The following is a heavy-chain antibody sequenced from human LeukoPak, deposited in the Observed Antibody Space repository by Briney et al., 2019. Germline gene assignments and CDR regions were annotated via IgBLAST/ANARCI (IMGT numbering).Heavy chain of an antibody. D-gene: IGHD5-24*01. V-gene: IGHV4-38-2*01. J-gene: IGHJ5*02. Sequence: PSETLSLTRAVSGYSISSGYYWGWIRQPPGKGLEWIGSIYHSGSTYYNPSLKSRVTISVDTSKNQFSLKLSSVTAADTAVYYCARRDGWFDPWGQGTLVTVSS. CDR3: ARRDGWFDP. CDR1: GYSISSGYY. CDR2: IYHSGST.